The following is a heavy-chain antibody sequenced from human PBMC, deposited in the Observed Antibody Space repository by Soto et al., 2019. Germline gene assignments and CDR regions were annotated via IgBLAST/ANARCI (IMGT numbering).Heavy chain of an antibody. CDR2: ITPILDVA. D-gene: IGHD2-21*02. Sequence: QLQLVQSGAEVKRPGSSVKVSCKASGGTFSNYSITWVRQAPGQGLECMGRITPILDVAKYAQKFQGRVTITADKSTTTVYMELSSLRSEDTAVYYCASTYCGGDGFSLHWGQGTLVTVSS. V-gene: IGHV1-69*02. CDR1: GGTFSNYS. CDR3: ASTYCGGDGFSLH. J-gene: IGHJ4*02.